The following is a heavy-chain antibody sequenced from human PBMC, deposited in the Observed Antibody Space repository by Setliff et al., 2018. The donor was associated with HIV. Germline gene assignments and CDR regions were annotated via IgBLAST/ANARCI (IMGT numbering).Heavy chain of an antibody. J-gene: IGHJ6*03. CDR3: ARGGGSRAATSSYYYMDV. CDR2: IYYRGST. Sequence: SETLSLTCTVSGGSISSGSYYWSWIRQHPGRGLEWIGYIYYRGSTYYNPSLKSRVIISVDTSKNQFSLKLSSVTAADTAVYYCARGGGSRAATSSYYYMDVWGKGTTVTVSS. CDR1: GGSISSGSYY. D-gene: IGHD2-15*01. V-gene: IGHV4-31*03.